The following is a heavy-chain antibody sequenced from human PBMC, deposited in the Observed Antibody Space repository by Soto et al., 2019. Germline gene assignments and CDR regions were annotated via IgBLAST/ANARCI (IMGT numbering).Heavy chain of an antibody. CDR3: ARRYGDPSSASGFDY. D-gene: IGHD4-17*01. Sequence: QVQLVQSGAGVKKPGASVEVSCKASGYTFTSYGISWVRQAPGRGLEWMGWVSPYNGNRNYAEKVQGRVTMTTDTSTSTAYMELRSLKSDDTAVYYCARRYGDPSSASGFDYWGQGTQVTVTS. CDR2: VSPYNGNR. J-gene: IGHJ4*02. CDR1: GYTFTSYG. V-gene: IGHV1-18*01.